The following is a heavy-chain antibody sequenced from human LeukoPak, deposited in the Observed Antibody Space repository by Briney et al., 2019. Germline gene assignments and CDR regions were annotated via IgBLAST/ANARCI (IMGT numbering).Heavy chain of an antibody. Sequence: ASVKVSCKASGYTFTGYYMHWVRQAPGQELEWMGWINPNSGGTNYAQKFQGRVTMTRDTSISTAYMELSRLRSDDTAVYYCARSSSWYYWFDPWGQETLVTVSS. CDR1: GYTFTGYY. CDR3: ARSSSWYYWFDP. CDR2: INPNSGGT. V-gene: IGHV1-2*02. D-gene: IGHD6-13*01. J-gene: IGHJ5*02.